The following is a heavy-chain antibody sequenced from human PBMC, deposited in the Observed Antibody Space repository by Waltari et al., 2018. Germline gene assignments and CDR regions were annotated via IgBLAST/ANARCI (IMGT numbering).Heavy chain of an antibody. Sequence: QVQLLQSGAEVKKPGSSVKVSCKASGGSFRNYAISWVRQAPGQGLEWMGGIIPLFGKTNCAQKFQGRLTITADESTTIAYMDLSSLRFEDTAVYYCARGSYSSSWFNLKAFHIWGQGTMVTVSS. J-gene: IGHJ3*02. CDR1: GGSFRNYA. V-gene: IGHV1-69*01. CDR2: IIPLFGKT. D-gene: IGHD6-13*01. CDR3: ARGSYSSSWFNLKAFHI.